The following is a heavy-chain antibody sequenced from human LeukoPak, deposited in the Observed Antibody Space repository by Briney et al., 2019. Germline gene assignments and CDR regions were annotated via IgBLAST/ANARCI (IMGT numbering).Heavy chain of an antibody. D-gene: IGHD6-13*01. CDR3: ARIVWGQQLVPPLYYYYGMDV. CDR1: GFSLSTSGMC. CDR2: IDWDDDK. J-gene: IGHJ6*02. Sequence: SGPALVKPTQTLTLTCTFSGFSLSTSGMCVSWIRQPPGKALEWLARIDWDDDKYYSTSLKTRLTTSKDTSKNQVVLTMINMDPVDTATYYCARIVWGQQLVPPLYYYYGMDVWGQGTTVTVSS. V-gene: IGHV2-70*11.